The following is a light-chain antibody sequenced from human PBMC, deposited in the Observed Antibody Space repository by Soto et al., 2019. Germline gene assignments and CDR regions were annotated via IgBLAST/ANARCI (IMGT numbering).Light chain of an antibody. Sequence: DIQMTQSPSSLSASVGDRVTITCRASQSISTYLNWYQQKPGKAPELLIYAASSLQSGAPSRFSGSGSGTDFTLTISSLQPEDFATYYCQQGFSTPVAFGQGTRLDIK. CDR2: AAS. V-gene: IGKV1-39*01. CDR3: QQGFSTPVA. J-gene: IGKJ2*01. CDR1: QSISTY.